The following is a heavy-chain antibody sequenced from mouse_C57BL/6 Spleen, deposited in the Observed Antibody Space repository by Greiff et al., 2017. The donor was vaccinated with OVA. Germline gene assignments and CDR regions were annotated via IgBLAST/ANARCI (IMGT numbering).Heavy chain of an antibody. CDR1: GYTFTSYW. J-gene: IGHJ1*03. Sequence: QVQLQQPGPELVKPGASVKLSCKASGYTFTSYWMHWVKQRPGQGLEWIGNINPSNGGTNYNEKFKSKATLTVDKSSSTAYMQLSSLTSEDSAVYYCARYPHYYGSSHWYFDVWGTGTTVTVSS. CDR3: ARYPHYYGSSHWYFDV. D-gene: IGHD1-1*01. V-gene: IGHV1-53*01. CDR2: INPSNGGT.